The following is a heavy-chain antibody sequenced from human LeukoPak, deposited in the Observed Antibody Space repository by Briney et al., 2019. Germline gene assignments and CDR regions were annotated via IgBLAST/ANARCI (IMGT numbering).Heavy chain of an antibody. D-gene: IGHD6-13*01. CDR3: ARGTAETAGIDY. CDR1: GFTFTNFW. Sequence: GGSLTLSCAASGFTFTNFWMHWVRQAPGKGLVWVSHINTDGTGTTYGDSAKGRFSVSRDNAKNTLLLQMNSLRVEDTAVYYCARGTAETAGIDYWGQGTPVTVSA. J-gene: IGHJ4*02. CDR2: INTDGTGT. V-gene: IGHV3-74*01.